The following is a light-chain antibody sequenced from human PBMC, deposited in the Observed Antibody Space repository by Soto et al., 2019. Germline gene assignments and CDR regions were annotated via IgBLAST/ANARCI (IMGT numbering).Light chain of an antibody. V-gene: IGKV1-5*01. CDR2: DAS. Sequence: DIQMTQSPSTLSVSVGDRVTITCRASQSIDKWLAWYQQKPGKAPNLLICDASDLQEGVPSRFSGSGSGTEFTLTISSLQPDDFATYYCQQYNNESYTFGQGTELEIK. CDR3: QQYNNESYT. J-gene: IGKJ2*01. CDR1: QSIDKW.